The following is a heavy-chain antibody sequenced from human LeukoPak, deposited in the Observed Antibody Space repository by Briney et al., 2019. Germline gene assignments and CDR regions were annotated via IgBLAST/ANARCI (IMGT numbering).Heavy chain of an antibody. J-gene: IGHJ4*02. CDR1: VYTFTVYY. Sequence: ASVTVSCTASVYTFTVYYMHWVRQAPGQGLEWMGWINPNSGGTNYAQKFQGRVTMTRDTSISTAYMELSRLRSDDTAVYYCAREESYSSSSAIDYWGQGTLVTVPS. CDR2: INPNSGGT. V-gene: IGHV1-2*02. CDR3: AREESYSSSSAIDY. D-gene: IGHD6-6*01.